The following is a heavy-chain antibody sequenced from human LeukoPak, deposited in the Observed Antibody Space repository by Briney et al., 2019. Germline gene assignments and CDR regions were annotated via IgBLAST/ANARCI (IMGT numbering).Heavy chain of an antibody. Sequence: GGSLRLSCAASGFTFSSYWMSWVRQAPGKGLEWVANIKQDGSEKYYVDSVKGRFTISRDNAKNSLYLQMNSLRAEGTAVYYCARDEGFLWFGELLGIDYWGQGTLVTVSS. J-gene: IGHJ4*02. D-gene: IGHD3-10*01. CDR1: GFTFSSYW. V-gene: IGHV3-7*01. CDR2: IKQDGSEK. CDR3: ARDEGFLWFGELLGIDY.